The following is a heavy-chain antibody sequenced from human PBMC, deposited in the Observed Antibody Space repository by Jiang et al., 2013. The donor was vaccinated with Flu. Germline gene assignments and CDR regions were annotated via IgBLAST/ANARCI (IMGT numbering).Heavy chain of an antibody. Sequence: KGRFTISRDDSKNTLYLQMNSLKTEDTAVYYCTTILDDYYYYGMDVWGQGTTVTVSS. CDR3: TTILDDYYYYGMDV. D-gene: IGHD2/OR15-2a*01. V-gene: IGHV3-15*01. J-gene: IGHJ6*02.